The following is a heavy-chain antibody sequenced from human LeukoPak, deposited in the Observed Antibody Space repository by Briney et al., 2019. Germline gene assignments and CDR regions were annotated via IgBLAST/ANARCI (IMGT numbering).Heavy chain of an antibody. V-gene: IGHV3-30-3*01. D-gene: IGHD3-10*01. CDR3: ARDGDTSVRGLNFDY. CDR2: MSYDGNNK. CDR1: GFSFSSHA. J-gene: IGHJ4*02. Sequence: GGSLRLSCTTSGFSFSSHAIHWVRQAPGKGLEWVAVMSYDGNNKYYADSVKGRFTISRDNSKSTLYLQMNTLIIEDTAVYYCARDGDTSVRGLNFDYWGQGTLVTVSS.